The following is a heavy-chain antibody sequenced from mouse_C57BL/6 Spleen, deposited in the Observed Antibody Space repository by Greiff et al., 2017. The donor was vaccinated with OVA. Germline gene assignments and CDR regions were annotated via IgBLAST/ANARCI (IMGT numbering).Heavy chain of an antibody. CDR1: GFTFSSYA. CDR2: ISDGGSYT. J-gene: IGHJ3*01. V-gene: IGHV5-4*03. D-gene: IGHD2-1*01. Sequence: EVKLVESGGGLVKPGGSLKLSCAASGFTFSSYAMSWVRQTPEKRLEWVATISDGGSYTYYPDNVKGRFTISRDNAKNNLYLQMSHLKSEDTAMYYCARKDGNYGFAYWGQGTLVTVSA. CDR3: ARKDGNYGFAY.